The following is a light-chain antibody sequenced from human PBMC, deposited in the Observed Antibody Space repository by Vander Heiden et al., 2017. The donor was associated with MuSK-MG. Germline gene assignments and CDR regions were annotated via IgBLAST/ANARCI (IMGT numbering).Light chain of an antibody. CDR1: QGISSC. V-gene: IGKV1-9*01. Sequence: DIQLTQSPSFLSASVGDRVTITCRASQGISSCLAWDSEKPSRFSGSGSGTEFTLTISSLQPEDFTTYYCQQPVSYPLTFGGGTKVEIK. CDR3: QQPVSYPLT. J-gene: IGKJ4*01.